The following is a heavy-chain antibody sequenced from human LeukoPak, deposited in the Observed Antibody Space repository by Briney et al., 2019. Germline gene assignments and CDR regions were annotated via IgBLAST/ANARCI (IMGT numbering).Heavy chain of an antibody. J-gene: IGHJ4*02. CDR3: ARDRAVAGQGFDY. CDR2: IYYSGST. V-gene: IGHV4-59*01. Sequence: SETLSLTCTVSGGSISSYYWSWIRQPPGEGPEWIGYIYYSGSTNYNPSLKSRVTISVDTSKNQFSLKLSSVTAADTAVYYCARDRAVAGQGFDYWGQGTLVTVSS. D-gene: IGHD6-19*01. CDR1: GGSISSYY.